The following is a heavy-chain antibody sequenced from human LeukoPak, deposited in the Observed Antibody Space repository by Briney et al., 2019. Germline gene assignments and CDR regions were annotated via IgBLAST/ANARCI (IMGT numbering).Heavy chain of an antibody. CDR1: GFTFSSYA. D-gene: IGHD2-15*01. J-gene: IGHJ4*02. V-gene: IGHV3-23*01. Sequence: GGSLRLSCAASGFTFSSYAMSWVRQAPGKGLEWVSALSGSGGNTYYADSVKGRFTISRDNSKNTLYLQMNSLRAEDTAVYYCAKSGERYYFDYWGQGTLVTVSS. CDR3: AKSGERYYFDY. CDR2: LSGSGGNT.